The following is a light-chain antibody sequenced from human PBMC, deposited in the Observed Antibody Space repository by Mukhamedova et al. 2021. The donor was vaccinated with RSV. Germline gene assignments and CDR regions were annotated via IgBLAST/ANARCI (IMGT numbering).Light chain of an antibody. CDR1: QDINRY. J-gene: IGKJ2*01. V-gene: IGKV1-9*01. Sequence: GDRVTITCRASQDINRYLAWYQQRPGKAPKLLIAAAAILQSGVPARFSGSGSGTEFTLTISSLQPEDFATYYCQQLNSDLGTFGQG. CDR3: QQLNSDLGT. CDR2: AAA.